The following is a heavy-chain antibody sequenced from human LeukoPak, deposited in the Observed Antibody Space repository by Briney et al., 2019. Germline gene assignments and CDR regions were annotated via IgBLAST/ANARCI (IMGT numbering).Heavy chain of an antibody. Sequence: PGGSLRLSCGASGFTFSSYAMSWVRQAPGKGLEWVSAISSSGGLAYYADSVKGRFTMSRDNSENTLFLQTNSLRADDTALYYCAKAGSSGYRYYFDYWGQGILVTVSS. CDR2: ISSSGGLA. CDR3: AKAGSSGYRYYFDY. V-gene: IGHV3-23*01. CDR1: GFTFSSYA. D-gene: IGHD3-22*01. J-gene: IGHJ4*02.